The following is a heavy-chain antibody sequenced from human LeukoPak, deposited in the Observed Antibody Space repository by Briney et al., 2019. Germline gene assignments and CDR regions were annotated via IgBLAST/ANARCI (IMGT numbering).Heavy chain of an antibody. J-gene: IGHJ3*02. D-gene: IGHD4-17*01. CDR2: IYYSGST. V-gene: IGHV4-39*07. Sequence: NPSETLSLTCTVSGGSISSSSYYWGWIRQPPGKGLEWIGSIYYSGSTYYNPSLKSRVIISVDTSKNQFSLKLSSVTAADTAVYYCASYPTYGDYVPAGFDIWGQGTMVTVSS. CDR1: GGSISSSSYY. CDR3: ASYPTYGDYVPAGFDI.